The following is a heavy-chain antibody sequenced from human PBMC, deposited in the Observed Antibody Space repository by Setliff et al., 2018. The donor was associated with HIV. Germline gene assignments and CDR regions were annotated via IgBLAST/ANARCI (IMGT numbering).Heavy chain of an antibody. CDR3: ARVGLVQLERRGLNYFDY. CDR2: ISRTSSYI. J-gene: IGHJ4*02. V-gene: IGHV3-11*06. Sequence: SGGSLRLSCAASGFTFSDYYMSWIRQAPGKGLEWVSFISRTSSYIYYADSLKGRFTISRHNSKNTLYLQMNSLRAEDTAVYYCARVGLVQLERRGLNYFDYWGQGTLVTVSS. CDR1: GFTFSDYY. D-gene: IGHD1-1*01.